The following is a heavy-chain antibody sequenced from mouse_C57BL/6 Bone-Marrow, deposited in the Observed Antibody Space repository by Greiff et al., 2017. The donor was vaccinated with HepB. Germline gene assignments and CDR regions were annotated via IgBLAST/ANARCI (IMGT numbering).Heavy chain of an antibody. D-gene: IGHD2-5*01. CDR1: GYTFTSYW. J-gene: IGHJ4*01. Sequence: QVQLQQPGAELVKPGASVKLSCKASGYTFTSYWMHWVKQRPGQGLEWIGMIHPNSGSTNYNEKFKGKATLTVDTSSSTAYMELHSLTSEDSAVYFCAREGIVTSMDYWGQGTSVTVSS. V-gene: IGHV1-64*01. CDR2: IHPNSGST. CDR3: AREGIVTSMDY.